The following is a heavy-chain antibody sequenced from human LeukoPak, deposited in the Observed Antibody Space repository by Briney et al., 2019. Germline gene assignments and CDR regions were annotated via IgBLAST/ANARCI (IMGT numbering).Heavy chain of an antibody. Sequence: SETLSLTCTVSGGSISSYYWSWIQQPPGKGLEWIGYIYYSGSTNYNPSLKSRVTISVDTSKNQFSLKLSSVTAADTAVYYCARLLFDYYGSGSYYPWFDPWGQGTLVTVSS. J-gene: IGHJ5*02. CDR3: ARLLFDYYGSGSYYPWFDP. D-gene: IGHD3-10*01. V-gene: IGHV4-59*01. CDR2: IYYSGST. CDR1: GGSISSYY.